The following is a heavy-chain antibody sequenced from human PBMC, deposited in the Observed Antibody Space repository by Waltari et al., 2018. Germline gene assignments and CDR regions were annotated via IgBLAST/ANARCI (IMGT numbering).Heavy chain of an antibody. CDR1: GYTFTGYY. CDR2: INPNSGGT. CDR3: ARGTRVGAIHDAFDI. Sequence: QVQLVQSGAEVKKPGASVKVSCRASGYTFTGYYMHWVRQAPGQGLEWMGRINPNSGGTNYARKFQGRVTMTRDTSISTAYMELSRLRSDDTAVYYCARGTRVGAIHDAFDIWGQGTMVTVSS. V-gene: IGHV1-2*06. D-gene: IGHD1-26*01. J-gene: IGHJ3*02.